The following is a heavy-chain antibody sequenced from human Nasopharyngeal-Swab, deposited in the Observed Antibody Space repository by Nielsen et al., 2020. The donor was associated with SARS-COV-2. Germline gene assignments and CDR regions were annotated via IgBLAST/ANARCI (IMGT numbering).Heavy chain of an antibody. J-gene: IGHJ6*03. Sequence: SGTLSLTCVVYGGSFSSYYWGWIRQPPEKGLEWIAEINNSGSTNYNPSLRRRVTITVDPSKNQFSLRLTSVTAADTAVYYCARGLSGIVPAPILGLGPYYSYYYMDVWGKGTTVTVSS. CDR2: INNSGST. D-gene: IGHD2-2*01. CDR1: GGSFSSYY. V-gene: IGHV4-34*01. CDR3: ARGLSGIVPAPILGLGPYYSYYYMDV.